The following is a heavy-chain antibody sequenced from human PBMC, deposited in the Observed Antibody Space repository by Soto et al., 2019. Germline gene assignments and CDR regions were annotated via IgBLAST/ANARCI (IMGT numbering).Heavy chain of an antibody. D-gene: IGHD6-13*01. CDR3: ARDCHIAAAGRDYYYCMDV. CDR2: ISSRSSFI. J-gene: IGHJ6*02. Sequence: PGGSLRLSCAASGFTFSSYSINWVRQAPGKGLEWVSSISSRSSFIYYADSVKGRFTISRDNAKNSLYLQMSSLRAEDAAVYYCARDCHIAAAGRDYYYCMDVWGQGTKVTVSS. CDR1: GFTFSSYS. V-gene: IGHV3-21*01.